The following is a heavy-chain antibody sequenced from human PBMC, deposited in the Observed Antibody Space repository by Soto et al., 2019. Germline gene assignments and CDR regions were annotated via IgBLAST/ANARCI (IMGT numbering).Heavy chain of an antibody. CDR3: ARCRDGYYNCHWFDP. J-gene: IGHJ5*02. Sequence: PGESLKISCKGSGYSFTSYWIGWVRQMPGKGLEWMGIIYPGDSDTRYSPSFQGQVTISADKSISTAYLQWSSLKASDTAMYYCARCRDGYYNCHWFDPWGQGNLVTVSS. CDR1: GYSFTSYW. CDR2: IYPGDSDT. D-gene: IGHD1-26*01. V-gene: IGHV5-51*01.